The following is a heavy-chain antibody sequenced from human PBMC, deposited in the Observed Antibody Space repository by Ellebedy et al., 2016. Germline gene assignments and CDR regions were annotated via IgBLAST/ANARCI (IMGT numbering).Heavy chain of an antibody. D-gene: IGHD2-2*01. CDR2: IVFSGTAT. CDR3: ARGSVGDCSSTSCYGDY. J-gene: IGHJ4*02. CDR1: GFTFSVAG. V-gene: IGHV3-21*01. Sequence: GGSLRLSXAASGFTFSVAGMTWVRQAPGKGLEWVATIVFSGTATYYSDSVRGRFTISRDNAKNSLYLQMNSLRAEDTAVYYCARGSVGDCSSTSCYGDYWGQGTLVTVSS.